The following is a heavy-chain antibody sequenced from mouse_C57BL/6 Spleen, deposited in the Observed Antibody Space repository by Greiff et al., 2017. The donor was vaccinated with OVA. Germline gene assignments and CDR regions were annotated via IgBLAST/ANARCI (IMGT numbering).Heavy chain of an antibody. CDR1: GFTFSSYA. D-gene: IGHD2-4*01. CDR3: TRGGLRLGFDY. CDR2: ISSGGDYI. Sequence: EVKLMESGEGLVKPGGSLKLSCAASGFTFSSYAMSWVRQTPEKRLEWVAYISSGGDYIYYADTVKGRFTISSDNARNTLYLQMSSLKSEDTAMYYCTRGGLRLGFDYWGQGTTLTVSS. V-gene: IGHV5-9-1*02. J-gene: IGHJ2*01.